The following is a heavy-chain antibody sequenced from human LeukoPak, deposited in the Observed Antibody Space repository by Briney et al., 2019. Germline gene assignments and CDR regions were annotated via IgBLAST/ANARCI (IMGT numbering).Heavy chain of an antibody. J-gene: IGHJ1*01. Sequence: ASVKVSCKASGYTFTSYDINWVRQATGQGLEWMGWMNPNSGDTAYAQNFQGRVTISRTTSQSTAYMELSSLRSEDTAVNYCASANYQHWGQGTLVTVSS. CDR3: ASANYQH. CDR2: MNPNSGDT. D-gene: IGHD2-8*01. CDR1: GYTFTSYD. V-gene: IGHV1-8*01.